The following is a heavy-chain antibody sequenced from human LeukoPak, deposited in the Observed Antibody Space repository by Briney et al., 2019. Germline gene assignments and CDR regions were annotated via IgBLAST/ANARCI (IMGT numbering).Heavy chain of an antibody. J-gene: IGHJ4*02. CDR1: GFTFSSYW. Sequence: QPGGSLRLSCAASGFTFSSYWMHWVRQAPGKGLVWVSRINSDGSGTSYADSVKGRFTISRDNAKNSLYLQMNSLRAEDTAVYYCARGSTIFGVVIILSSYYFDYWGQGTLVTVSS. D-gene: IGHD3-3*01. CDR3: ARGSTIFGVVIILSSYYFDY. V-gene: IGHV3-74*01. CDR2: INSDGSGT.